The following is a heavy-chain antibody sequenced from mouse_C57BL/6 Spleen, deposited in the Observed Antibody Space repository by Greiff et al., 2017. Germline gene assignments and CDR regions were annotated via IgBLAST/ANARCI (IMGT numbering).Heavy chain of an antibody. D-gene: IGHD2-4*01. Sequence: EVKVVESEGGLVQPGSSMKLSCTASGFTFSDYYMAWVRQVPEKGLEWVANINYDGSSTYYLDTLKSRFIISRDNAKNILYLQMSSLKSEDTATYYSARYDDDGVDYWGQGTTLTVSS. V-gene: IGHV5-16*01. CDR2: INYDGSST. CDR3: ARYDDDGVDY. CDR1: GFTFSDYY. J-gene: IGHJ2*01.